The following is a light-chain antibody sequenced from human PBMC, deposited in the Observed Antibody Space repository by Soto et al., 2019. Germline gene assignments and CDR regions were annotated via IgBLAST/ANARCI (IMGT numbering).Light chain of an antibody. CDR1: QSVSSY. Sequence: EIVLKQSPATLSLSPGNRATLSCRASQSVSSYLAWYQQKPGQPPRLLIYHASKRATGIPARFSGTGSETDFTLTISGLQSEDSAIYFCQQYNNWPFPFGQGTRLE. V-gene: IGKV3-11*01. CDR2: HAS. CDR3: QQYNNWPFP. J-gene: IGKJ5*01.